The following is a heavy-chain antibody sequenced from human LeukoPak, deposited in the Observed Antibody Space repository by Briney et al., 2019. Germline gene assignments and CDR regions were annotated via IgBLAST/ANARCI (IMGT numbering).Heavy chain of an antibody. V-gene: IGHV3-64D*09. J-gene: IGHJ4*02. D-gene: IGHD5-18*01. CDR1: GFTFSSYA. CDR2: ISSDGVTT. CDR3: VKAMATYGYRVPFDY. Sequence: GGSLRLSCSASGFTFSSYAMHWVRQAPGKGLEYVSAISSDGVTTYYADSVKGRFTISRDNSKNTLYPQMSSLRAEDTAVYYCVKAMATYGYRVPFDYWGQGTLVTVSS.